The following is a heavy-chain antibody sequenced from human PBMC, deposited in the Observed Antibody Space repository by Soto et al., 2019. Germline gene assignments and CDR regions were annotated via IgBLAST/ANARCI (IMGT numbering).Heavy chain of an antibody. J-gene: IGHJ4*02. CDR1: GFTFSSYA. V-gene: IGHV3-23*01. CDR3: AGFRGAAAMYFNY. D-gene: IGHD2-2*01. Sequence: EVQLLESGGGLVQPGGSVRLSCAASGFTFSSYAMSWVRQAPGKGLEWVSAISGRGGSTYYADSVKGRFTISRDNSKNKLYLQMNSLRAGDTGVYYCAGFRGAAAMYFNYWGQGTLVTVSS. CDR2: ISGRGGST.